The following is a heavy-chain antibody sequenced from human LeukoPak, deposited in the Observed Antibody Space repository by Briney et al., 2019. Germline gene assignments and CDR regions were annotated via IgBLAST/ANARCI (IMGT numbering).Heavy chain of an antibody. D-gene: IGHD1-26*01. CDR1: GGSLSSYY. J-gene: IGHJ4*02. CDR2: IYYSGST. CDR3: ARGTSYWRGYFDY. Sequence: SETLSLTCTVSGGSLSSYYWSWIRQPPGKGLEWIGYIYYSGSTNYNPSLKSRVTISIDTSKNQFSLKLSSVTAADTAVYYCARGTSYWRGYFDYWGQGTLVTVSS. V-gene: IGHV4-59*01.